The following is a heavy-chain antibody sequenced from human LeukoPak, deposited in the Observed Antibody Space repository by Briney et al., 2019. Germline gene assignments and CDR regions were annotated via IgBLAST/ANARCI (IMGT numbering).Heavy chain of an antibody. V-gene: IGHV4-31*03. D-gene: IGHD3-3*01. CDR1: GGSISSGGYY. CDR2: IYYSGST. CDR3: ARGHYDFWSGYYTHFDY. Sequence: PSETLSLTCTVSGGSISSGGYYWSWIRQHPGKGLEWIGYIYYSGSTYYNPSLKSRVTISVDTSKNQFSLKLSSVTAADTAVYYCARGHYDFWSGYYTHFDYWGQGTLVTVSS. J-gene: IGHJ4*02.